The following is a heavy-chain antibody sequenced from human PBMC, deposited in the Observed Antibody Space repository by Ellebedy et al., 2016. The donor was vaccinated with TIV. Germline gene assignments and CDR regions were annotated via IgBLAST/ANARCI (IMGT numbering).Heavy chain of an antibody. V-gene: IGHV3-53*01. CDR1: GFTVTNYF. CDR3: ARGHKNPYCGGDCYSAAFDS. CDR2: ISNGGTT. Sequence: GGSLRLXXAASGFTVTNYFLSWVRQAPGKGLQWVSLISNGGTTYYADYVKDRFTISRDNSKNTLYLQMNSLRAEDTAVYYCARGHKNPYCGGDCYSAAFDSWGQGTMVTVSS. D-gene: IGHD2-21*01. J-gene: IGHJ3*02.